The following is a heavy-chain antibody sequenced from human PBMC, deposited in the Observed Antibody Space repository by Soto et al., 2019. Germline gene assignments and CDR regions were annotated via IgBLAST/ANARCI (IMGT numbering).Heavy chain of an antibody. CDR2: ISASGDGT. CDR1: GFTFSSFA. V-gene: IGHV3-23*01. J-gene: IGHJ4*02. D-gene: IGHD3-10*01. Sequence: EVQLLESGGGLVQPGGSLRLSCAASGFTFSSFAMSWVRQAPGKGLEWVSAISASGDGTYYADSVKGRFTISRDNSKNTLYLRMSSLRAEDTAVYYCAKVDGFLWFELDSWGQGTLVTVSP. CDR3: AKVDGFLWFELDS.